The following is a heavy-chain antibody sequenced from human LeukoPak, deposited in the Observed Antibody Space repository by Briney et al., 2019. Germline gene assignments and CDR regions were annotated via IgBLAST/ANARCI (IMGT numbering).Heavy chain of an antibody. CDR3: VAYCSSTSCPDP. D-gene: IGHD2-2*01. J-gene: IGHJ4*02. Sequence: GGSLRLSCAASGFTFSGYGMHWVRQAPGKGLEWVAVISYDGSNKYYADSVKGRFTISRDNSKNTLYLQMNSLRAEDTAVYYCVAYCSSTSCPDPGGQGTLVTVSS. CDR1: GFTFSGYG. CDR2: ISYDGSNK. V-gene: IGHV3-30*03.